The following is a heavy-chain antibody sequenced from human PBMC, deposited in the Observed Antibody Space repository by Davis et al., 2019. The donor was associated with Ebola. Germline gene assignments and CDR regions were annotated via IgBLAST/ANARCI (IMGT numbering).Heavy chain of an antibody. Sequence: GESLKISCAASGFTFSNYDMHWVRQAPGKGLEWVAFTSYDGSYKYYADSVKGRFTISRDNSKNTLYLQMNSLRGEDTAVYYCVRKGNWNYVLDYWGQGTLVTVSS. CDR1: GFTFSNYD. V-gene: IGHV3-30*02. CDR2: TSYDGSYK. CDR3: VRKGNWNYVLDY. J-gene: IGHJ4*02. D-gene: IGHD1-7*01.